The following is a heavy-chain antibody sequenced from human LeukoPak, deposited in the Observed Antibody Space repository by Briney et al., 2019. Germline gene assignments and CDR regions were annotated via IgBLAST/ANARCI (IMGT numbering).Heavy chain of an antibody. Sequence: PGGSLRLSCAASGFTFSSYGMHWVRQAPGKGLEWVAFIRYEGINKYYADSVKGRFTISRDNSKNTLYLQMNSLRAEDPAVYYCAKGASSGWYAYFDYWGQGTLVTVFS. J-gene: IGHJ4*02. V-gene: IGHV3-30*02. CDR3: AKGASSGWYAYFDY. CDR2: IRYEGINK. CDR1: GFTFSSYG. D-gene: IGHD6-19*01.